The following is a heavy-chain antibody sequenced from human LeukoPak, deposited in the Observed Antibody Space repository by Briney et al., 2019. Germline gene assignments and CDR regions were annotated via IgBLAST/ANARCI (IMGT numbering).Heavy chain of an antibody. Sequence: KPSETLSLTCTVSGGSISGYYWTWIRQPPGKGLEWIGYIYYSGSTNYSPSHKSRLTISVDTSKNQFSLKLSSVTAADTAVYYCARTYGSSGLGYFDLWGRGTLVTVSS. CDR2: IYYSGST. V-gene: IGHV4-59*01. J-gene: IGHJ2*01. CDR1: GGSISGYY. D-gene: IGHD6-13*01. CDR3: ARTYGSSGLGYFDL.